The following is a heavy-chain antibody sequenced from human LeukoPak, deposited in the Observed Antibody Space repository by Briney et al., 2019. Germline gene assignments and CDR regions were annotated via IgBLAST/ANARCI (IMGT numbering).Heavy chain of an antibody. V-gene: IGHV1-8*01. CDR1: GYTFTSYH. J-gene: IGHJ4*02. Sequence: ASVKVSCKASGYTFTSYHINWVRQATGQGLEGMGWMNPNSGNTGYAQKLQGRVTITRNTSISTAYMELSSLRSEDTAVYYCARGSGLVWGRLFDYWRQGTLVTVSS. D-gene: IGHD6-19*01. CDR2: MNPNSGNT. CDR3: ARGSGLVWGRLFDY.